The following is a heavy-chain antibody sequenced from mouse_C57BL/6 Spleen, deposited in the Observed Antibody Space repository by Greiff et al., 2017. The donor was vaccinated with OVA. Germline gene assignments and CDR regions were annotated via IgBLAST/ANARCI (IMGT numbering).Heavy chain of an antibody. Sequence: QVQLQQSGPGLVAPSQSLSITCTVSGFSLTSYAISWVRQPPGKGLEWLGVIWTGGGTNYNSALKSRLSISKDNSKSQVFLKMNSLQTDDTARYYCARREDYDDYYAMDYWGQGTSVTVSS. CDR1: GFSLTSYA. V-gene: IGHV2-9-1*01. CDR3: ARREDYDDYYAMDY. CDR2: IWTGGGT. J-gene: IGHJ4*01. D-gene: IGHD2-4*01.